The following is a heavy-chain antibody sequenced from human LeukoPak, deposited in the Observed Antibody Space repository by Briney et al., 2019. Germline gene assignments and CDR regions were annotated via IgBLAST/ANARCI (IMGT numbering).Heavy chain of an antibody. CDR1: GFTVSSNY. Sequence: AGSLRLSCAASGFTVSSNYMSWVRQAPGKGLEWVSCMDRHTDIYYADSVKGRFTISRDNAKNSVYLQMNSLTVEDTAVYYCVGDPTTNRFQYFHYWGQGALVTVSS. CDR2: MDRHTDI. D-gene: IGHD1-14*01. J-gene: IGHJ4*02. CDR3: VGDPTTNRFQYFHY. V-gene: IGHV3-69-1*01.